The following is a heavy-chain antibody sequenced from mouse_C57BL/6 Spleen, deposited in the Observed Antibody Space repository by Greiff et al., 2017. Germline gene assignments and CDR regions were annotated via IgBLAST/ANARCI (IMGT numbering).Heavy chain of an antibody. CDR2: IYWDDDK. V-gene: IGHV8-12*01. D-gene: IGHD2-10*02. J-gene: IGHJ4*01. CDR1: GFSLSTSGMG. Sequence: QVTLKESGPGILQSSQTLSLTCSFSGFSLSTSGMGVSWIRQPSGKGLEWLAHIYWDDDKRYHPSLKSRLTISKDTSRNQVFLKITRVDTADTATYYGARRLEYGNYDYAMDYWGQGTSVTVSS. CDR3: ARRLEYGNYDYAMDY.